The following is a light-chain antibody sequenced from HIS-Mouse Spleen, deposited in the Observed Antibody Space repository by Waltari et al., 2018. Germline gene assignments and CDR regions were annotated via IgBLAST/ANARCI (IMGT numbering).Light chain of an antibody. V-gene: IGLV2-14*03. J-gene: IGLJ2*01. Sequence: QSALTQPASVSGSPGQSITISCNGTSSDVGGYNYISWYQQHPGKAPNLMIYDVSNRPSGVSNRFSGSKSGNTASLTISGLQAEDEADYYCSSYTSSSFNVVFGGGTKLTVL. CDR2: DVS. CDR3: SSYTSSSFNVV. CDR1: SSDVGGYNY.